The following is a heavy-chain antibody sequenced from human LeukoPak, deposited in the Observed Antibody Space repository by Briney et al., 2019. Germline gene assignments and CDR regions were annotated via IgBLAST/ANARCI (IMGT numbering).Heavy chain of an antibody. Sequence: SETLSLTCTVSGGSISSSSYYWGWIRQPPGKGLEWIGSIYYSGRNYYNPSLKSRVTISVDTSKNQFSLKLSSVTAADTAVYYCARVRITMVRGVIITQPIDYWGQGTLVTVSS. V-gene: IGHV4-39*07. CDR1: GGSISSSSYY. CDR3: ARVRITMVRGVIITQPIDY. D-gene: IGHD3-10*01. J-gene: IGHJ4*02. CDR2: IYYSGRN.